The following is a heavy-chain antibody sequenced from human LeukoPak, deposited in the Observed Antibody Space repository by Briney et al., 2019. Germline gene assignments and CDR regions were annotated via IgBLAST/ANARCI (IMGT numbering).Heavy chain of an antibody. V-gene: IGHV3-7*01. J-gene: IGHJ4*02. CDR3: ARETPRRGETRDGYR. Sequence: GGPLNSSYPPSGFTFRTFWRTWSRQPPGKGLKCLPNIKQDGSETYYADSVKGRFTISRDNAKNSLYLQVNSLRAEDTAVYYCARETPRRGETRDGYRWGQGTLVTVSS. D-gene: IGHD5-24*01. CDR1: GFTFRTFW. CDR2: IKQDGSET.